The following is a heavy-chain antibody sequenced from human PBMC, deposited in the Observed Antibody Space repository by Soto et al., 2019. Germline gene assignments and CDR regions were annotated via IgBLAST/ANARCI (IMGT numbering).Heavy chain of an antibody. Sequence: QVQLVQSGAEVKKPGASVKISCKASGYSFTSYFMHWVRQAPGQGPEWMGIIDPDGGSTSYAQKFQGRVTMTTDTSTSTVYVELSSLRSEDTAVYYCVRDPWAAPGTGNWFDPWGQGTSVTVSS. J-gene: IGHJ5*02. D-gene: IGHD6-13*01. CDR3: VRDPWAAPGTGNWFDP. CDR2: IDPDGGST. V-gene: IGHV1-46*01. CDR1: GYSFTSYF.